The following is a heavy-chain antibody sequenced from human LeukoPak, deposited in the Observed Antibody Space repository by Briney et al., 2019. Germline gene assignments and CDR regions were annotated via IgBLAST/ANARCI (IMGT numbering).Heavy chain of an antibody. CDR3: ARGHNGYSYYYYGMDV. V-gene: IGHV3-48*03. D-gene: IGHD5-18*01. CDR1: GFTFSSYE. CDR2: ISSSGSTT. Sequence: GGSLRLSCAASGFTFSSYEMNWVRQAPGKGLEWVSYISSSGSTTYYADSVKGRFTISRDNAKNSLYLQMNSLRAEDTAVYYCARGHNGYSYYYYGMDVWGKGTTVTVSS. J-gene: IGHJ6*04.